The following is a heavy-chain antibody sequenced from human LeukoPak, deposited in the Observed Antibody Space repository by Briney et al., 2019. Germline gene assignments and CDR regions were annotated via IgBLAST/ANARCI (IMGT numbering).Heavy chain of an antibody. J-gene: IGHJ6*04. Sequence: GVSLRLSCVSSVFTIGTAWMSCVRQAPGKGLEWLSHIKSEGEGATTDYAAPAKGRFSISRDDSKNMIYLQMSSLKIADTAIYYCIAHFPYFYGFDVWGKGTTVTVSS. V-gene: IGHV3-15*01. CDR1: VFTIGTAW. D-gene: IGHD3-3*02. CDR3: IAHFPYFYGFDV. CDR2: IKSEGEGATT.